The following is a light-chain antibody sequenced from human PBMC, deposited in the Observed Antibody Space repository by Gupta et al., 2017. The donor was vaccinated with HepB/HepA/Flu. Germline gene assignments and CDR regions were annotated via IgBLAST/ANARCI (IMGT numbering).Light chain of an antibody. CDR1: KLGNKY. CDR3: QAWDSSTYVA. Sequence: SYDLTQPPSVSVAPGQTASITSPGDKLGNKYACWYQQKPGQSPVLVIYQDTKRPSGIPDRFSGSNSGNTATLTISGTQAMDEADYYCQAWDSSTYVAFGGGSKLTVL. J-gene: IGLJ2*01. V-gene: IGLV3-1*01. CDR2: QDT.